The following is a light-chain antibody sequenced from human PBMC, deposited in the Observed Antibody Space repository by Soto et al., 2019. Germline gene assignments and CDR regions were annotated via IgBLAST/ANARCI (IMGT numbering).Light chain of an antibody. V-gene: IGKV1-5*03. CDR1: QTISSW. CDR3: QQTNSFPIT. J-gene: IGKJ5*01. CDR2: KAS. Sequence: DIQMTQSPSTLSASVGDRVTITCRASQTISSWLAWYQQKPGKAPKLLIYKASTLKSGVPSRFSGSGSGTDFTLTITNLQPEDFATYYCQQTNSFPITFGQGTRLEI.